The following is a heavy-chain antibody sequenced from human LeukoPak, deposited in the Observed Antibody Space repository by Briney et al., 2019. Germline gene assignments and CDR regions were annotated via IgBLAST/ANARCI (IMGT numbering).Heavy chain of an antibody. Sequence: SVKVSCKASGGTFSSYAINWVRQAPGQGLEWMGGIIPIFGTANYAQKFQGRVTITTDESTSTAYMELSSLRSEDTAVYYCARTSYGSGVFDYWGQGTLVTVSS. CDR3: ARTSYGSGVFDY. J-gene: IGHJ4*02. CDR1: GGTFSSYA. D-gene: IGHD3-10*01. CDR2: IIPIFGTA. V-gene: IGHV1-69*05.